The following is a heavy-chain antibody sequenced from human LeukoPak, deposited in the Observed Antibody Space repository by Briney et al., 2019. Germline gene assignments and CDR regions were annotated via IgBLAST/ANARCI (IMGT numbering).Heavy chain of an antibody. Sequence: GGSPRLSCAASGFTFSSYSMNWVRQAPGKGLEWVSSISSSSSYIYYADSVKGRFTISRDNAKNSLYLQMNSLRAEDTAVYYCARDSYCSGGSCFEDAFDIWGQGTMVTVSS. CDR2: ISSSSSYI. CDR3: ARDSYCSGGSCFEDAFDI. CDR1: GFTFSSYS. D-gene: IGHD2-15*01. V-gene: IGHV3-21*01. J-gene: IGHJ3*02.